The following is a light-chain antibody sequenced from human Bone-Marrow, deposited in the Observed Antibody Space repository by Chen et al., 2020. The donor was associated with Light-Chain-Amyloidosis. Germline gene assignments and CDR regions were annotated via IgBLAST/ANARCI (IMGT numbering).Light chain of an antibody. CDR1: NIGSTS. Sequence: SYVLTQPSSVSVAPGQTATIACGGNNIGSTSVHWYQQTPGQAPLLVVYDDSDRPSGIPERLSGYTSGNPATLTIRRVAAGDEADYYCQVWDRSSDRPVFGGGTKLTVL. CDR3: QVWDRSSDRPV. J-gene: IGLJ3*02. CDR2: DDS. V-gene: IGLV3-21*02.